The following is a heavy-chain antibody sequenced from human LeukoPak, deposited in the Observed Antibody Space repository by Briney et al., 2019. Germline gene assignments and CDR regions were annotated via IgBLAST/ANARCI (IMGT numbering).Heavy chain of an antibody. CDR3: ARDNVGALDY. CDR1: GFTFSSYW. J-gene: IGHJ4*01. CDR2: MKQDGSAK. D-gene: IGHD1-26*01. Sequence: PGGSLRLSCVASGFTFSSYWMAWVRQAPGKGLEWVANMKQDGSAKHYADSVKGRFSISRDNSKKSVYLQTDSLRAEDTALYYCARDNVGALDYWGHGTLVTVSS. V-gene: IGHV3-7*01.